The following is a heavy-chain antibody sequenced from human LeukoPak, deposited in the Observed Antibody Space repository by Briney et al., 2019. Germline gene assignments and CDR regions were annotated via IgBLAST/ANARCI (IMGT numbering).Heavy chain of an antibody. Sequence: GGSLRLSCAASGFTVSSDYMTWVRQAPGRGLEWVSVIYGGGSTYYADSVQGKFTISRDNSKNTLYLQMNSLRAEDTAVYYCARGEDILPGYYPTDYWGQGTLVTVSS. V-gene: IGHV3-66*01. CDR2: IYGGGST. CDR1: GFTVSSDY. CDR3: ARGEDILPGYYPTDY. J-gene: IGHJ4*02. D-gene: IGHD3-9*01.